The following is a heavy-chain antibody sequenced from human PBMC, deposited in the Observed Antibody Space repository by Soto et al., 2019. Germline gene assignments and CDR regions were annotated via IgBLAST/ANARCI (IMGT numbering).Heavy chain of an antibody. V-gene: IGHV1-46*03. Sequence: ASVKVSCKASGYTFTSYYMHWVRQAPGQGLEWMGIINPSGGSTSYAQKFQGRVTMTRDTSTSTVYMELSSLRSEDTAVYYCARAGYCSSTSCYSMVFGWFDPWGQGTLVTVSS. D-gene: IGHD2-2*01. CDR1: GYTFTSYY. CDR2: INPSGGST. CDR3: ARAGYCSSTSCYSMVFGWFDP. J-gene: IGHJ5*02.